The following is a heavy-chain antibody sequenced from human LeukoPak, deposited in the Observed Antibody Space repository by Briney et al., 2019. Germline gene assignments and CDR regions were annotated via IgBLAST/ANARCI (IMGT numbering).Heavy chain of an antibody. Sequence: GGSLRLSCAASGFTFSSYGMSWVRQAPGKGLEWVSAISGSGGSTYYADSVKGRFTISRDNSENTLYLQMNSLRAEDTAVYYCAKGGVTMVRGVTNLATNYYYYYMDVWGKGTTVTISS. J-gene: IGHJ6*03. CDR3: AKGGVTMVRGVTNLATNYYYYYMDV. D-gene: IGHD3-10*01. V-gene: IGHV3-23*01. CDR2: ISGSGGST. CDR1: GFTFSSYG.